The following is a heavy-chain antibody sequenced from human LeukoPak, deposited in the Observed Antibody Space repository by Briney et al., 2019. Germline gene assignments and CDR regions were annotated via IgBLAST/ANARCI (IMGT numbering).Heavy chain of an antibody. CDR3: ARERLTVETAGSIDY. Sequence: PGGSLRLSWAASGFTFSTHWMTWVRQSPGKGLEWVANIKQDGSEKYYVDSVKGRFTISRDNAKNSLYLQMNSLRGEDTAVYYCARERLTVETAGSIDYWGQGTLVTVSS. J-gene: IGHJ4*02. D-gene: IGHD3-10*01. CDR1: GFTFSTHW. CDR2: IKQDGSEK. V-gene: IGHV3-7*01.